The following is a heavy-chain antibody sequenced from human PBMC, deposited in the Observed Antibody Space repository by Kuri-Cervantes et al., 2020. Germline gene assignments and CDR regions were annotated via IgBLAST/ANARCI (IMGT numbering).Heavy chain of an antibody. D-gene: IGHD5-18*01. CDR1: GFTFSSYA. Sequence: GESLKISCAASGFTFSSYAMHWVRQAPGKGLEWVAVISYDGSNKFYADSAKGRFTISRGNSKNTLYLQMNSLRAEDTAVYYCAKVTDTAMADYYGMDVWGQGTTVTVSS. J-gene: IGHJ6*02. CDR3: AKVTDTAMADYYGMDV. V-gene: IGHV3-30-3*01. CDR2: ISYDGSNK.